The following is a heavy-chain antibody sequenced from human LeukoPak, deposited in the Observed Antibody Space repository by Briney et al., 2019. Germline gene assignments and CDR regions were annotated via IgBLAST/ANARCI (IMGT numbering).Heavy chain of an antibody. CDR1: GGSISSGSYY. CDR3: ARAFLFSRDDYGDYGAFDI. Sequence: PSETLSLTCTVSGGSISSGSYYWSWIRQPAGKGLEWIGRIYTSGSTNYNPSLKSRVTISVDTSKNQFSLKLSSVTAADTAVYYCARAFLFSRDDYGDYGAFDIWGQGTMVTVSS. V-gene: IGHV4-61*02. D-gene: IGHD4-17*01. CDR2: IYTSGST. J-gene: IGHJ3*02.